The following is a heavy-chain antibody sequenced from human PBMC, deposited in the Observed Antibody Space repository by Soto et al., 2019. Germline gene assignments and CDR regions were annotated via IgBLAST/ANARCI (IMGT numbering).Heavy chain of an antibody. D-gene: IGHD2-2*01. CDR2: IDPGDTYA. J-gene: IGHJ5*02. CDR1: GYTFTTFW. Sequence: GESLKISCTGFGYTFTTFWISWVRQMPGKGLEWMGRIDPGDTYATYSPAFQGHVTISADQSTSTAYLQWRSLKAADTAMYYCARIYCTTTTCDSWFDPWGQGTLVTVSS. V-gene: IGHV5-10-1*01. CDR3: ARIYCTTTTCDSWFDP.